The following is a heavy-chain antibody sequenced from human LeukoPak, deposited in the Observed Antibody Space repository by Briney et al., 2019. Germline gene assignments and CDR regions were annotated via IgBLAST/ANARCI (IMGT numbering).Heavy chain of an antibody. CDR2: ISSSGSTI. J-gene: IGHJ5*02. V-gene: IGHV3-48*03. D-gene: IGHD3-9*01. CDR1: GFTFSSYE. CDR3: AKDVYYDILTGYQAGLFDP. Sequence: PGGSLRLSCAASGFTFSSYEMNWVRQAPGKELEWVSYISSSGSTIYYADSVKGRFTISRDNSKNTLYLQMNSLRAEDTAVYYCAKDVYYDILTGYQAGLFDPWGQGTLVTVSS.